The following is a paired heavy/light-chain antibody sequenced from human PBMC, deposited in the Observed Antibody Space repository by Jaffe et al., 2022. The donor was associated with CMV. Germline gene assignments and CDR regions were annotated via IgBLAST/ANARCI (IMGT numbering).Light chain of an antibody. V-gene: IGLV3-1*01. CDR3: QAWDSSTAG. J-gene: IGLJ2*01. CDR1: KLGDKY. CDR2: QDS. Sequence: SYELTQPPSVSVSPGQTASITCSGDKLGDKYACWYQQKPGQSPVLVIYQDSKRPSGIPERFSGSNSGNTATLTISGTQAMDEADYYCQAWDSSTAGFGGGTKLTVL.
Heavy chain of an antibody. CDR3: AREGESGYCSGGSCYSEVGYFDY. Sequence: EVQLVESGGGLVQPGGSLRLSCAASGFTFSSYWMHWVRQAPGKGLVWVSRINSDGSSTSYADSVKGRFTISRDNAKNTLYLQMNSLRAEDTAVYYCAREGESGYCSGGSCYSEVGYFDYWGQGTLVTVSS. D-gene: IGHD2-15*01. V-gene: IGHV3-74*01. CDR2: INSDGSST. J-gene: IGHJ4*02. CDR1: GFTFSSYW.